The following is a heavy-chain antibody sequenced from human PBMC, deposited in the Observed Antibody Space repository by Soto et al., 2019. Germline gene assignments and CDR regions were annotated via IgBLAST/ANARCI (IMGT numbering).Heavy chain of an antibody. CDR3: AKDRGYSYVTLF. V-gene: IGHV3-23*01. J-gene: IGHJ6*02. Sequence: GGSLRLSCAASGFTFDSYGMSWVRQAPGKGLEWVSSISGSGGSTYYADSVKGRFTISRDNSKNTLYLQMNSLRAEDTAVYYCAKDRGYSYVTLFWGQGTTVTVSS. CDR1: GFTFDSYG. CDR2: ISGSGGST. D-gene: IGHD5-18*01.